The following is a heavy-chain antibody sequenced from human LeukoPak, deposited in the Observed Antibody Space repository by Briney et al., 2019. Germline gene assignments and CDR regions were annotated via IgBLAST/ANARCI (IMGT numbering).Heavy chain of an antibody. CDR1: GFTVISNY. CDR2: LYSGGST. V-gene: IGHV3-53*01. CDR3: ASQTLTGWFDS. Sequence: AGGSLRVSSAASGFTVISNYMSWVRQAPGKGLEWVSVLYSGGSTYYADSVKGRFTISRDNSKNTQYLQMNSLRAEDTFVYYCASQTLTGWFDSWGQGTLVTVSS. J-gene: IGHJ5*01.